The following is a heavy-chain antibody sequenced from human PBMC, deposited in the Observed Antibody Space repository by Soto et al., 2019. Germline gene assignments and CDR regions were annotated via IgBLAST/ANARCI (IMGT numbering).Heavy chain of an antibody. D-gene: IGHD3-10*01. J-gene: IGHJ4*02. Sequence: PSETLSLTCTVSGGSISSSSYYWGWIRQPPGKGLEWIGSIYYSGSTYYNPFLKSRVTISVDTSKNQFSLKLSSVTAADTAVYYCVRGSVLALFGYWGQGTLVTVSS. CDR3: VRGSVLALFGY. V-gene: IGHV4-39*07. CDR1: GGSISSSSYY. CDR2: IYYSGST.